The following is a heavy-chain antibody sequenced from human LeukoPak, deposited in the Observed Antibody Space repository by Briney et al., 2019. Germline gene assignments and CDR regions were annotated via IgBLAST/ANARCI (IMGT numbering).Heavy chain of an antibody. CDR3: ARDLYYYDSSGYYINGAFDI. Sequence: PSETLSLTCTVSGGSISSSSYYWGWIRQPPGTGLEWIGSIYYSGSTYYNPSLKSRVTISVDTSKNQFSLKLSSVTAADTAVYYCARDLYYYDSSGYYINGAFDIWGQGTMVTVSS. CDR1: GGSISSSSYY. D-gene: IGHD3-22*01. V-gene: IGHV4-39*07. J-gene: IGHJ3*02. CDR2: IYYSGST.